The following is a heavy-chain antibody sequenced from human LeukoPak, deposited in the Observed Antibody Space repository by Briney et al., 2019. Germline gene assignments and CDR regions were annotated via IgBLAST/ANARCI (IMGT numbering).Heavy chain of an antibody. CDR2: INTNTGNP. D-gene: IGHD3-10*01. CDR1: GYTFTSYA. Sequence: ASVKVSCKASGYTFTSYAMNWVRQAPGQGLEWMGWINTNTGNPTYAQGFTGRFVFSLDTSVSTAYLQISSLKAEDTAVYYCARDRVTMVREVTYYYYMDVWGKGTTVTVSS. CDR3: ARDRVTMVREVTYYYYMDV. J-gene: IGHJ6*03. V-gene: IGHV7-4-1*02.